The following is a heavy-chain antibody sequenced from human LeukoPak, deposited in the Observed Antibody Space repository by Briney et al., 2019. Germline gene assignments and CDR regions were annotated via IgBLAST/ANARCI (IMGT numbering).Heavy chain of an antibody. D-gene: IGHD3-22*01. CDR3: ARAHSRVITHVNNNWFDP. CDR1: GGTFSSYA. J-gene: IGHJ5*02. V-gene: IGHV1-69*13. Sequence: ASVKVSCKASGGTFSSYAISWVRPAPGQGLEWMGGIIPIFGTANYAQKFQGRVTITADESTSTAYMELSSLRSEDTAVYYCARAHSRVITHVNNNWFDPWGQGTLVTVSS. CDR2: IIPIFGTA.